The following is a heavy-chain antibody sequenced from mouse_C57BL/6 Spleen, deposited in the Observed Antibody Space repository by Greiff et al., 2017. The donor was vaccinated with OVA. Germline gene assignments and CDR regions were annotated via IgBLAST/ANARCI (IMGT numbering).Heavy chain of an antibody. CDR1: GFTFSDYG. V-gene: IGHV5-17*01. J-gene: IGHJ4*01. CDR3: ARGAYGNYEDYAMDY. CDR2: ISSGSSTI. Sequence: EVKLVESGGGLVKPGGSLKLSCAASGFTFSDYGMHWVRQAPEKGLEWVAYISSGSSTIYYADTVKGRFTISRDNAKNTLFLQMTSLRSEDTAMYYCARGAYGNYEDYAMDYWGQGTSVTVSS. D-gene: IGHD2-1*01.